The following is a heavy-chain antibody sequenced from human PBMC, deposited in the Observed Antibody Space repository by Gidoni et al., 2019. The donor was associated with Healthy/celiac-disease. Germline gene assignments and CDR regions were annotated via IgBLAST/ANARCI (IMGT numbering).Heavy chain of an antibody. CDR1: GGSFSGYY. CDR2: INHSGST. CDR3: ARVRYDCTNGVCYRGDGMDV. Sequence: QVQLQQWGAGLLKPSETLSLTCAVYGGSFSGYYWSWIRQPPGKGLEWSGEINHSGSTNYNPSLKSRVTISVDTSKNQFSLKLSSVTAADTAVYYCARVRYDCTNGVCYRGDGMDVWGQGTTVTVSS. V-gene: IGHV4-34*01. J-gene: IGHJ6*02. D-gene: IGHD2-8*01.